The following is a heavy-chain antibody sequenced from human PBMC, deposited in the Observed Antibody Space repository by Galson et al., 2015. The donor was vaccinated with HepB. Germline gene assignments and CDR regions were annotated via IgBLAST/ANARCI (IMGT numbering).Heavy chain of an antibody. Sequence: SVKVSCKVSGYTLTELSMHWVRQAPGKGLEWMGGFDPEDGETIYAQKFQGRVTMTEDTSTDTAYMELSSLRSEDTAVYYCARGVSRFLEWPIARFRAFDIWGQGTMVTVSS. J-gene: IGHJ3*02. V-gene: IGHV1-24*01. CDR3: ARGVSRFLEWPIARFRAFDI. CDR2: FDPEDGET. D-gene: IGHD3-3*01. CDR1: GYTLTELS.